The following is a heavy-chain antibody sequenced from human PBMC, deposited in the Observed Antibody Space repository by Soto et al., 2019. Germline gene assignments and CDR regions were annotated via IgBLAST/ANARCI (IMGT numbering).Heavy chain of an antibody. CDR3: ARATGTLRSRNCDY. D-gene: IGHD1-1*01. CDR2: IYHTGST. V-gene: IGHV4-31*03. Sequence: SETLSLTCSVSGGSISTVGHYWTWIRQPPGKGLEWIGSIYHTGSTYYSKSLRSRLTMSVDTSKSQFSLRLSSGTAADTAVYYCARATGTLRSRNCDYWGQGSLVTVSS. J-gene: IGHJ4*02. CDR1: GGSISTVGHY.